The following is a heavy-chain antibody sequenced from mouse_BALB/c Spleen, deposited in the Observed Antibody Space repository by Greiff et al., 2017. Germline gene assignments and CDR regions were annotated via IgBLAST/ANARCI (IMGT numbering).Heavy chain of an antibody. V-gene: IGHV5-9-4*01. J-gene: IGHJ3*01. CDR3: ARELGGAWFAY. Sequence: EVHLVESGGGLVKPGGSLKLSCAASGFTFSSYAMSWVRQSPEKRLEWVAEISSGGSYTYYPDTVTGRFTISRDNAKNTLYLEMSSLRSEDTAMYYCARELGGAWFAYWGQGTLVTVSA. CDR2: ISSGGSYT. CDR1: GFTFSSYA. D-gene: IGHD4-1*01.